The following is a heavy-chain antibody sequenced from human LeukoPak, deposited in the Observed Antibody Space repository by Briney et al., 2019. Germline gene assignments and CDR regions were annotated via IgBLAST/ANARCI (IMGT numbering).Heavy chain of an antibody. D-gene: IGHD2-15*01. Sequence: ASVKVSCKASGYTFNDYYLHWVRQAPGQGLEWMGRINPYSGDTIYAQNFQGRVIMTRDNSINTSYMELSRLTSDDTAVYYCAKDGSANYHSPKDDYWGQGALVTVSS. CDR1: GYTFNDYY. CDR3: AKDGSANYHSPKDDY. CDR2: INPYSGDT. V-gene: IGHV1-2*06. J-gene: IGHJ4*02.